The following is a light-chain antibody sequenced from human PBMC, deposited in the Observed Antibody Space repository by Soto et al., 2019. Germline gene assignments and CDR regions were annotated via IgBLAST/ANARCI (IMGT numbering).Light chain of an antibody. J-gene: IGLJ2*01. CDR3: TSYASGSSHVV. Sequence: QSALTQPASVSGSPGQSITLSCTGTSSDIGGYDYVSWYQRHPGKAPKLIIYDVNNRPSGVSNRFSGSKSGNTASLTISELQAEDEADDYCTSYASGSSHVVFGGGTKLTVL. CDR1: SSDIGGYDY. V-gene: IGLV2-14*01. CDR2: DVN.